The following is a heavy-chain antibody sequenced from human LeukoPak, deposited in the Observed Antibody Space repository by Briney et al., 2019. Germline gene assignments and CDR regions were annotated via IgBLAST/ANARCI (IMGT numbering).Heavy chain of an antibody. J-gene: IGHJ4*02. D-gene: IGHD3/OR15-3a*01. Sequence: PSETLSLTCAVSGGSLSGYYWTWIRQPPGKGLEWIGEINHSGSTNYNPSLKSRVTISVDTSKNQFSLKLSSVTAADTAVYYCARQTGSGLFILPGGQGTLVTVSS. CDR3: ARQTGSGLFILP. CDR2: INHSGST. V-gene: IGHV4-34*01. CDR1: GGSLSGYY.